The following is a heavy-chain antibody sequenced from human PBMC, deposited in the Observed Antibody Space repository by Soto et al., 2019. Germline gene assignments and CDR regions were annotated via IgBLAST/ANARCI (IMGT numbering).Heavy chain of an antibody. J-gene: IGHJ6*02. D-gene: IGHD5-18*01. CDR2: IYYSGTT. Sequence: SETLSLTCTVSGGSISSGDYYWSWIRQPPXKGLEWIGYIYYSGTTYYNPSLKSRVTISVDTSKNQFPLKVSSVTAADTAVYYCARALIQLRPHYYYGMDVWGQGTTVTVSS. V-gene: IGHV4-30-4*01. CDR3: ARALIQLRPHYYYGMDV. CDR1: GGSISSGDYY.